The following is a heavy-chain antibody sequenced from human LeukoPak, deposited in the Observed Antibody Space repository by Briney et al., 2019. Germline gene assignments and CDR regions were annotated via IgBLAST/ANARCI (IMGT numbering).Heavy chain of an antibody. CDR1: GYTFTSYY. V-gene: IGHV1-46*01. D-gene: IGHD3-22*01. CDR2: INPSGGST. Sequence: ASVKVSCKASGYTFTSYYMHWVRQAPGQGLEWMGIINPSGGSTSYAQKFQGRVTMTRDMSTSTVYMELSNLRSEDTAVYYCARDVGSSGYYDAFDIWGQGTMVTVSS. CDR3: ARDVGSSGYYDAFDI. J-gene: IGHJ3*02.